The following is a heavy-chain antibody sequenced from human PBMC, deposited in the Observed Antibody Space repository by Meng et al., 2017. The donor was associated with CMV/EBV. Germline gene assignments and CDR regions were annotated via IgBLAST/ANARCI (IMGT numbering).Heavy chain of an antibody. V-gene: IGHV4-34*01. CDR2: INHSGST. CDR3: AREGIAAAVDY. CDR1: GGSFSGYY. Sequence: GSLRLSCAVYGGSFSGYYWSWIRQPPGKGLEWIGEINHSGSTNYNPSLKSRVTISVDTSKNQFSLKLSSVTAADTAVYYCAREGIAAAVDYWGQGTLVTVS. D-gene: IGHD6-13*01. J-gene: IGHJ4*02.